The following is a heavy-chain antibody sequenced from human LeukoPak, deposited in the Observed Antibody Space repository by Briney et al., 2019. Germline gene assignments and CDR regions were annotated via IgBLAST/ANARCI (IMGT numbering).Heavy chain of an antibody. Sequence: PSETLSLTCAVYGGSFSGYYWSWIRQPPGKGLEWIGEINHSGSTNYNPSLKSRVTISVDTSKNQFSLKLSSVTAADTAVYYCARGLTETLPAANGPLDYWGQGTLVTVSS. V-gene: IGHV4-34*01. J-gene: IGHJ4*02. D-gene: IGHD2-2*01. CDR1: GGSFSGYY. CDR3: ARGLTETLPAANGPLDY. CDR2: INHSGST.